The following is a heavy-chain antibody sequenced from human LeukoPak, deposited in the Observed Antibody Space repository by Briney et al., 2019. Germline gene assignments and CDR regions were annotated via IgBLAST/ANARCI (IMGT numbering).Heavy chain of an antibody. Sequence: GGSLRLSCAASAFTVSSNYMSWVRQAPGKGLEWVSVIYSGGSTYYADSVKGRFTISRDNSKNTLYLQMNSLRAEDTAVYYCARAVGGGPNDYWGQGTLVTVSS. CDR1: AFTVSSNY. J-gene: IGHJ4*02. V-gene: IGHV3-53*01. CDR2: IYSGGST. CDR3: ARAVGGGPNDY. D-gene: IGHD3-3*01.